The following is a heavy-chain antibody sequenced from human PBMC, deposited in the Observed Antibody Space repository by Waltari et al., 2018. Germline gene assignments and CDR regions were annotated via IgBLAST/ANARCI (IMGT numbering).Heavy chain of an antibody. V-gene: IGHV1-2*04. J-gene: IGHJ4*02. D-gene: IGHD3-22*01. CDR3: ARVGYYDSSGYYYDY. CDR2: INPNSGGT. CDR1: GYTFTGYY. Sequence: QVQLVQSGAEVKKPGASVKVSCKASGYTFTGYYMHWVRPAPGQGLEWMGWINPNSGGTNYAQKFQGWVTMTRDTSISTAYMELSRLRSDDTAVYYCARVGYYDSSGYYYDYWGQGTLVTVSS.